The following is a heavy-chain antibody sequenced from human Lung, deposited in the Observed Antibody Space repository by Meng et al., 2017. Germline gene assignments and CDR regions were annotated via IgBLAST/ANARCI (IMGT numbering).Heavy chain of an antibody. CDR1: GFSFGENW. V-gene: IGHV3-7*01. CDR3: ATSMGRGGNDY. D-gene: IGHD3-10*01. Sequence: GESLKISCAASGFSFGENWMSWVRQAPGKGLECVANMNQDGGEKYHVDSVKGRFTISRDNARNSMYLQMSSLSAEDTAIYYCATSMGRGGNDYWGQGTLVTVSS. CDR2: MNQDGGEK. J-gene: IGHJ4*02.